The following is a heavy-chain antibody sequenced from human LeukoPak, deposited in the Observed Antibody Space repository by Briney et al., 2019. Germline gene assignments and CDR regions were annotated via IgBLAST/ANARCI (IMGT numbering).Heavy chain of an antibody. Sequence: PGGSLRLSCAASGFTFRDYWMHWIRQAPGKGLEWVSGISWNSGSIGYADSVKGRFTISRDNAKNSLYLQMNSLRAEDTALYYCAKGPALYYYDSSGYDYWGQGTLVTVSS. J-gene: IGHJ4*02. CDR1: GFTFRDYW. CDR3: AKGPALYYYDSSGYDY. CDR2: ISWNSGSI. V-gene: IGHV3-9*01. D-gene: IGHD3-22*01.